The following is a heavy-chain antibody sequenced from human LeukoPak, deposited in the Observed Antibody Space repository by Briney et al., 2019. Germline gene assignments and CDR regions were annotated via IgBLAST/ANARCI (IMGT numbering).Heavy chain of an antibody. J-gene: IGHJ6*03. CDR2: ISYDGSNK. D-gene: IGHD4-17*01. CDR1: GFTFSSYA. Sequence: TGGSLRLSCAASGFTFSSYAMHWVRQAPGKGLEWVAVISYDGSNKYYADSVKGRFTISRDNSKNTLYLQMNSLRAEDTAVYYCAKDSEGDDYGDYYYYMDVWGKGTTVTISS. V-gene: IGHV3-30*04. CDR3: AKDSEGDDYGDYYYYMDV.